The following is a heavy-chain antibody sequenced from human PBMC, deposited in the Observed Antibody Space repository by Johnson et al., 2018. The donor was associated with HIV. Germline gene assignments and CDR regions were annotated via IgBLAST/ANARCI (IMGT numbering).Heavy chain of an antibody. Sequence: VQLVESGGGLVQPGRSLRLSCTASGFTFGDYALNWFRQAPGKGLEWVGFIRSKTYCGTPEYAASVKGRFSILRDESKTIAYLQMNCLKTEDTAVYYCTSPRGGLVARDAFDIWGQGTMVTVSS. D-gene: IGHD2-15*01. V-gene: IGHV3-49*03. J-gene: IGHJ3*02. CDR3: TSPRGGLVARDAFDI. CDR1: GFTFGDYA. CDR2: IRSKTYCGTP.